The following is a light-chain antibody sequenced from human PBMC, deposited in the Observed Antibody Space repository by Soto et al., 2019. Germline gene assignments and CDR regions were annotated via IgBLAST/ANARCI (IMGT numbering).Light chain of an antibody. CDR2: GAS. Sequence: PGERATLSCRASQSLRRSNLAWYQQKPGQAPRVLIYGASSRATGIPDRFSGSGSGTDFTLTISRLESEDFAVYYCQQYHSAPDTLGQGTKLEIK. CDR1: QSLRRSN. CDR3: QQYHSAPDT. V-gene: IGKV3-20*01. J-gene: IGKJ2*01.